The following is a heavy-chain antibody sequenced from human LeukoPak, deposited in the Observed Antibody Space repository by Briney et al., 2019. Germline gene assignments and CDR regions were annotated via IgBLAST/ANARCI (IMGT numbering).Heavy chain of an antibody. CDR1: GGSISSFY. J-gene: IGHJ4*02. D-gene: IGHD2-15*01. V-gene: IGHV4-59*08. CDR3: ARHPFATPFDH. CDR2: VFYTGDT. Sequence: SETLSLTCAVSGGSISSFYWSWIRPPPGKGLEWIGYVFYTGDTNSNPSLKSRVTVSLDTSKNQLSLRLTSVTAADTAVYYCARHPFATPFDHWGRGTLVTVSS.